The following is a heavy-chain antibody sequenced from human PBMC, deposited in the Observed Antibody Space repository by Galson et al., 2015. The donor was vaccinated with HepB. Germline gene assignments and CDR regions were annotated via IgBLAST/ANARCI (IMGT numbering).Heavy chain of an antibody. CDR1: GYTFTGYY. J-gene: IGHJ6*02. CDR3: ARSCTSTSCSYYYYGLDV. V-gene: IGHV1-2*02. D-gene: IGHD2-2*01. Sequence: SVKVSCKASGYTFTGYYIHWVRQAPGQGLEWMGWINPNSGGTHYAQQFQGRVTMTRDPSITTAYMDLSRLISDDTAVYYCARSCTSTSCSYYYYGLDVWGQGTTVTVSS. CDR2: INPNSGGT.